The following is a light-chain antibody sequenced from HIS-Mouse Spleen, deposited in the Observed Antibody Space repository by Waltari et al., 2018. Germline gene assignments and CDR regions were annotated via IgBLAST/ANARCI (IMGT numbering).Light chain of an antibody. CDR3: CSYAGSSTYV. J-gene: IGLJ1*01. V-gene: IGLV2-23*01. CDR1: SSDVGGYNY. CDR2: EGS. Sequence: QSALTQPASVSGSPGQSITISCTGTSSDVGGYNYVSWYQQHPGKAPKLMIYEGSKRPSGVSNRCSGSKSGNTASLTISGLQAEDEADYYCCSYAGSSTYVFGTGTKVTVL.